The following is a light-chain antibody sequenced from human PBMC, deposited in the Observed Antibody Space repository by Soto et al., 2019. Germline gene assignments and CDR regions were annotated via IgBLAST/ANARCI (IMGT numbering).Light chain of an antibody. J-gene: IGKJ5*01. CDR1: QSVSNNY. CDR2: GAS. Sequence: EIVLTQSPGTLSLSAGERATLSCRASQSVSNNYLAWYQQKPGQAPRLLIYGASNRATGIPDRFSGSGSGTDFTLTISRLETEDFAVYYCQQRSNWPPITFGQGTRLEI. V-gene: IGKV3D-20*02. CDR3: QQRSNWPPIT.